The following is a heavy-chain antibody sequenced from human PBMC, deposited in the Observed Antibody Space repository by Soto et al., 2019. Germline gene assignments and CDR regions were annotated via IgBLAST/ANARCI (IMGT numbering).Heavy chain of an antibody. D-gene: IGHD6-19*01. CDR3: AKDLFTGSATGDWFDP. CDR1: GCSFSNYW. J-gene: IGHJ5*02. Sequence: GGSLRLSCAASGCSFSNYWMSWVRQAPGKGLEWVANIKQDGSEKYYVDSVKGRFTISRDNAKNTLYLQMNSLRAEDTAVYYCAKDLFTGSATGDWFDPWGQGTLVTVSS. V-gene: IGHV3-7*03. CDR2: IKQDGSEK.